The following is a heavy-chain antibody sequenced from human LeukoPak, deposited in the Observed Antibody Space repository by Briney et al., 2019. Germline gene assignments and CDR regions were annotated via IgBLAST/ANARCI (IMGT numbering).Heavy chain of an antibody. V-gene: IGHV3-7*01. Sequence: GGSLRLSCAGSGFSFRRFWMTWVRQAPGKGPEWVANIKPDGSGKYYVDSVKGRFTISRDNAENSLFLHMNSLRAEDTAVYYCARCAVAAAGDYWGRGTLVTVSS. J-gene: IGHJ4*02. CDR3: ARCAVAAAGDY. CDR2: IKPDGSGK. D-gene: IGHD6-13*01. CDR1: GFSFRRFW.